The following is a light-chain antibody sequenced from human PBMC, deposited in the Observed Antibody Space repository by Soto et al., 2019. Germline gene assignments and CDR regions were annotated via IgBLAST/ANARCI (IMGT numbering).Light chain of an antibody. J-gene: IGKJ1*01. CDR2: GAS. CDR1: QSVFNNH. V-gene: IGKV3-20*01. Sequence: EIVLTQSPGTLSLSPCERATLSCSASQSVFNNHIGWYQQKPGQAPRRLIFGASFRATGIPDRFSGSGSGTDFTLTISRLEPEDFAVYYCQQYGSSPTTFGQGTKVDIK. CDR3: QQYGSSPTT.